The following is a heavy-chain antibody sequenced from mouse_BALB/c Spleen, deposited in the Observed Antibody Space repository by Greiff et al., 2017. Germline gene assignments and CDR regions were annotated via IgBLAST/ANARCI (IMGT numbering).Heavy chain of an antibody. CDR2: IRNKANGYTT. CDR1: GFTFTDYY. CDR3: ARDIDN. J-gene: IGHJ2*01. V-gene: IGHV7-3*02. Sequence: EVQLVESGGGLVQPGGSLRLSCATSGFTFTDYYMSWVRQPPGKALEWLGFIRNKANGYTTEYSASVKGRFTISRDNSQSILYLQMNTLRAEDSATYYCARDIDNWGQGTTLTGSS.